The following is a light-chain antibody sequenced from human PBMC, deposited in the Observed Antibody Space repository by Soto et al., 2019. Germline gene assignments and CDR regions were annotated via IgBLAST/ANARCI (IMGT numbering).Light chain of an antibody. CDR2: AAS. V-gene: IGKV1-27*01. Sequence: DIQMTQSPSSLSASVGDRITITCRASQGIDDFLAWYQQKPGKVPKLLIRAASTLQPGVPPRFSGSGSGTDFTLTISTQQPEDFATYYCQKYNSAPLTFGGGTRVEI. CDR1: QGIDDF. J-gene: IGKJ4*01. CDR3: QKYNSAPLT.